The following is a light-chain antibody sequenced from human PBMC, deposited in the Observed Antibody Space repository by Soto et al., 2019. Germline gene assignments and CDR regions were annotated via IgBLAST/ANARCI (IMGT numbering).Light chain of an antibody. V-gene: IGKV1-33*01. CDR2: DAS. Sequence: DIQMTQSPSSLSASVGDRVTITCQASQDISNYLNWYQQKPGKAPQLLIYDASNLETGAPSRFSGSGSGTDFTFTISSLQPEDIPTYYCQQYDNRPITFGGGTKVEIK. J-gene: IGKJ4*01. CDR1: QDISNY. CDR3: QQYDNRPIT.